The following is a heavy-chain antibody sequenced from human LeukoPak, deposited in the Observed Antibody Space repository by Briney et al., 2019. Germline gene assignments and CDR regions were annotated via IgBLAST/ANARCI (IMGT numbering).Heavy chain of an antibody. V-gene: IGHV1-18*01. D-gene: IGHD4-11*01. J-gene: IGHJ4*02. CDR2: ISAYNGNT. CDR1: GYTFITYG. CDR3: ARNDYSEEFDY. Sequence: GASVKVSCKASGYTFITYGISWVRHAPGQGLEWMGWISAYNGNTNYAQKLQGRLTMTTDTSTSTAYMELRSLRSDDTAVYYCARNDYSEEFDYWGQGTLVTVSS.